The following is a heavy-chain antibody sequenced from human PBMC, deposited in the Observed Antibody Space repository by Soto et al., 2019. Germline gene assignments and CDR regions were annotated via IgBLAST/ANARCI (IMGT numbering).Heavy chain of an antibody. V-gene: IGHV3-33*01. CDR1: GFTFIDYG. CDR3: ARDPSHGSGSYLDY. J-gene: IGHJ4*02. D-gene: IGHD3-10*01. CDR2: IWFDGSNK. Sequence: LRLSCAASGFTFIDYGMHWVRQAPGKGLEWVAVIWFDGSNKYYADSVKGRFTLSRDNSKNTLYLQMNGLRAEDTGVFYCARDPSHGSGSYLDYWGQGTLVTVSS.